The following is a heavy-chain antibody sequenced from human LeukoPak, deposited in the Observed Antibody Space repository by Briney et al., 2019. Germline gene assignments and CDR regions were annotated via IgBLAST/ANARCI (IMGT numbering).Heavy chain of an antibody. Sequence: PSETLSLTCTVSGGSISSYYWSWIRQPPGKGLEWIGYIYYSGSTNYNPSLKSRVTISVDTSKNQFSLKLSSVTAADTAVYYCARLSITVRYFDWLSGFDPWGQGTLVTVSS. CDR2: IYYSGST. D-gene: IGHD3-9*01. J-gene: IGHJ5*02. CDR3: ARLSITVRYFDWLSGFDP. V-gene: IGHV4-59*12. CDR1: GGSISSYY.